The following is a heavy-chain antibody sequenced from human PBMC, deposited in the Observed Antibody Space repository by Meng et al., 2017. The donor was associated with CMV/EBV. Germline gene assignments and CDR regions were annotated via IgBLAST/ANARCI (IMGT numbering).Heavy chain of an antibody. CDR3: ARGGSYRAFDI. CDR2: IDSDGSVS. CDR1: GFTFSTSW. D-gene: IGHD1-26*01. Sequence: GESLKISCAASGFTFSTSWMHWVRQAPGKGLVWVARIDSDGSVSTYADSVKGRFTISRDNAKNTLYLQMNSLRAEDTAVYYCARGGSYRAFDIWGQGTMVTVSS. J-gene: IGHJ3*02. V-gene: IGHV3-74*01.